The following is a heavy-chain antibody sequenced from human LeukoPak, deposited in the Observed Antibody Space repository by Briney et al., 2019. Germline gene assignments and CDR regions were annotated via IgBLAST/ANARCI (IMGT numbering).Heavy chain of an antibody. D-gene: IGHD2-21*01. J-gene: IGHJ6*02. CDR3: ARVVRLWSTTHGIGV. CDR2: TPYERNNK. Sequence: GGSLRLSCAASGFTFSSSAMHWFPQAPGKGLGWVAVTPYERNNKKDAHSVKGGLTIFRDNCNNTMYLQMNRRRGEDAAVYSCARVVRLWSTTHGIGVWGQGTPVTVSS. V-gene: IGHV3-30*04. CDR1: GFTFSSSA.